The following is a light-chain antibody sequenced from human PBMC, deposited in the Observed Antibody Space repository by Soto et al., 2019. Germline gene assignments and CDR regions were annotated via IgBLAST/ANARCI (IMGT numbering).Light chain of an antibody. V-gene: IGKV1-5*01. CDR3: QHYNDYVVWT. CDR1: QSISSW. CDR2: DAT. Sequence: SQMTQSTSTLSASVGDRVTITCRASQSISSWLSWYQQKPGKAPKLLIHDATSLGSGVPSRFSGSGSGTEFTLTISSLQPDDFATYYCQHYNDYVVWTFGQGTKV. J-gene: IGKJ1*01.